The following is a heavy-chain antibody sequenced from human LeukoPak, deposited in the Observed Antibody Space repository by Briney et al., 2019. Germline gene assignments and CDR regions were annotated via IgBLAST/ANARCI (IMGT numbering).Heavy chain of an antibody. CDR2: INPNSGGT. CDR3: ARENIVVVPAARPYYYGMDV. V-gene: IGHV1-2*06. J-gene: IGHJ6*02. D-gene: IGHD2-2*01. CDR1: GYTFTGYY. Sequence: ASVKFSCKASGYTFTGYYMHWVRQAPGQGLEWMGRINPNSGGTNYAQKFQGRVTMTRDTSISTAYMELSRLRSDDTAVYYCARENIVVVPAARPYYYGMDVWGQGTTVTVSS.